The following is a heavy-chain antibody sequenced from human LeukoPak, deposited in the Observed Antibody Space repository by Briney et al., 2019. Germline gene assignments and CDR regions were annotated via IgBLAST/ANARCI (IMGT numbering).Heavy chain of an antibody. CDR2: ISSSSSYI. J-gene: IGHJ4*02. V-gene: IGHV3-21*01. CDR3: ARGLMTYYYGSGSYSLDY. Sequence: PGGSLRLSCAASGFTFSSYSMNWVRQAPGKGLEWVSSISSSSSYIYYADSVKGRFTISRDNAKNSLYLQMNSLRAEDTAVYYCARGLMTYYYGSGSYSLDYWGQGTLVTVSS. CDR1: GFTFSSYS. D-gene: IGHD3-10*01.